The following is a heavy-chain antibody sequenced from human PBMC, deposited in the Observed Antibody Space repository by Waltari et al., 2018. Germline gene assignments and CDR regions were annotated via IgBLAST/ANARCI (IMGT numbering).Heavy chain of an antibody. J-gene: IGHJ4*02. CDR3: ASLVYYYGSGSLAFDY. CDR2: IDYSGST. CDR1: GGSISSHY. Sequence: QVQLQESGPGLVKPSETLSLTCTVSGGSISSHYWSWIRQPPGKGLEWIGYIDYSGSTNYNPSLKSRVTISVDTSKNQFSLKLSSVTAADTAVYYCASLVYYYGSGSLAFDYWGQGTLVTVSS. V-gene: IGHV4-59*11. D-gene: IGHD3-10*01.